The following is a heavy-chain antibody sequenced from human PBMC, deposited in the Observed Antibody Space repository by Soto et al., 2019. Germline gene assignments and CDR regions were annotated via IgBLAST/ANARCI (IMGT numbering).Heavy chain of an antibody. J-gene: IGHJ4*02. CDR2: IYYSGST. D-gene: IGHD3-16*02. V-gene: IGHV4-59*01. CDR3: ARRYIYSFDY. CDR1: GGSISSYY. Sequence: QVQLQESGPGLVKPSETLSLTCTVSGGSISSYYWSWIRQPPGKGLEWIGYIYYSGSTNYNPSLKSRVTISVDTSKNQFSLKLSSVTAADTAVYYCARRYIYSFDYWGQGTLVTVSS.